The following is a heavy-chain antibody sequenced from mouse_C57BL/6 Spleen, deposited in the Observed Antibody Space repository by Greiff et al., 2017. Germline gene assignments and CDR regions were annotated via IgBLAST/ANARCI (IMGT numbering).Heavy chain of an antibody. V-gene: IGHV1-64*01. CDR1: GYTFTSYW. Sequence: VQLQQPGAELVKPGASVKLSCKASGYTFTSYWMHWVKQRPGQGLEWIGMIHPNSGSTNYNEKFKSKATLTVNKSSITAYMQISSLTSEDSAVYYCARRIKAGYYGSSCDYAMDYWGQGTSVTVSS. D-gene: IGHD1-1*01. CDR3: ARRIKAGYYGSSCDYAMDY. J-gene: IGHJ4*01. CDR2: IHPNSGST.